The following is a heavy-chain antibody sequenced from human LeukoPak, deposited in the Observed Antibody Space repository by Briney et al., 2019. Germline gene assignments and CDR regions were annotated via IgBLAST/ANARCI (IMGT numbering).Heavy chain of an antibody. Sequence: GGSLRLSCAASGFTFSNYAMCWVRQAPGKGLEWVSGISGSGGSTYYADSVKGRFTISRDNSKNTLYLQMNSLRAEDTAIYYCASGVGVRNYFDYWGQGTLVTVSP. CDR2: ISGSGGST. V-gene: IGHV3-23*01. CDR1: GFTFSNYA. CDR3: ASGVGVRNYFDY. J-gene: IGHJ4*02. D-gene: IGHD3-10*01.